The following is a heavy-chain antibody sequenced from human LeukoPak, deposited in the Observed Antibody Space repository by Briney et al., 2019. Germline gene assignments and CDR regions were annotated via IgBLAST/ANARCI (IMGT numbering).Heavy chain of an antibody. D-gene: IGHD6-6*01. CDR1: GFTFGSYA. CDR2: ISYDGSNK. V-gene: IGHV3-30-3*01. Sequence: GGSLRLSCPASGFTFGSYAMHWVRQAPGKGLEWVAVISYDGSNKYYADSVKGRFTISRDNSKNTLYLQMNSLRAEDTAVYYCARDRQGYSSSLPDYWGQGTLVTVSS. J-gene: IGHJ4*02. CDR3: ARDRQGYSSSLPDY.